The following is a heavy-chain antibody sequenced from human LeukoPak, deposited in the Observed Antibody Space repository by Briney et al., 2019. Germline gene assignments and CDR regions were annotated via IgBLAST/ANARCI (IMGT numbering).Heavy chain of an antibody. CDR2: ITSSSTTI. Sequence: GGSLRLSCAASGFSFSSYSMIWVRQAPGEGLEWVSYITSSSTTIYYADSVKGRFTISRDNAKNSLYLQMNSLRAEDTAVYYCARADGDCTSFHYYYYMDVWGKGTTVTVSS. J-gene: IGHJ6*03. CDR1: GFSFSSYS. D-gene: IGHD2-21*02. CDR3: ARADGDCTSFHYYYYMDV. V-gene: IGHV3-48*01.